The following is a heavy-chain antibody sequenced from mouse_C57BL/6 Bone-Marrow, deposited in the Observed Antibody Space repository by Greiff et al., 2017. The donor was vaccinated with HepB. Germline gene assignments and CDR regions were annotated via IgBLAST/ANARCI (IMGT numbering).Heavy chain of an antibody. J-gene: IGHJ4*01. CDR2: ISYDGSN. V-gene: IGHV3-6*01. CDR1: GYSITSGYY. Sequence: EVKLVESGPGLVKPSQSLSLTCSVTGYSITSGYYWNWIRQFPGNKLEWMGYISYDGSNNYNPSLKNRISITRDTSKNQFFLKLNSVTTEDTATYYCAREGDYYGSRSYAMDYWGQGTSVTVSS. CDR3: AREGDYYGSRSYAMDY. D-gene: IGHD1-1*01.